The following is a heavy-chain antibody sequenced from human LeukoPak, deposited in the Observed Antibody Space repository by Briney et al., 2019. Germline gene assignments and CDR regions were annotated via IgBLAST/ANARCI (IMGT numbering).Heavy chain of an antibody. Sequence: PVGSLRLSCAVSGVTFSSYAMSWVRQAPGKGLEWVSGISGSGGSTYYADSVKGRSVNSRDNSKTTLYLQMNSLRAEDTAVYYCAKDRGGNWLDPWGQGTLVTVSS. CDR3: AKDRGGNWLDP. J-gene: IGHJ5*02. CDR1: GVTFSSYA. D-gene: IGHD3-16*01. V-gene: IGHV3-23*01. CDR2: ISGSGGST.